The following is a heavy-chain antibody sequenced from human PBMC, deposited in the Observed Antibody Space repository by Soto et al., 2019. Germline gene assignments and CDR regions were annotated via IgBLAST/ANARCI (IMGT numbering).Heavy chain of an antibody. CDR2: IYYSGST. V-gene: IGHV4-59*01. D-gene: IGHD4-17*01. CDR3: ASYLRNRYYYMDV. Sequence: SETLSLTCTVSGGSFSSYYWSWIRQPPGKGLEWIGYIYYSGSTNYNPSLNGRVTFSVDTSKNQFSLKLSSVTAADTAVYYCASYLRNRYYYMDVWGKGTTVTVSS. CDR1: GGSFSSYY. J-gene: IGHJ6*03.